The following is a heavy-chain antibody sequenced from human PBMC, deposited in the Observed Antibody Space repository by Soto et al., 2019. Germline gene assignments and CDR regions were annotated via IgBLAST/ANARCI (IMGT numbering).Heavy chain of an antibody. Sequence: QLQLQESGPGLVKPSETLSLTCTVSGGSISSSSYYWGWIRQPPGKGLEWIGSIYYSGSTYYNPSLKSRVTISVDTAKNQFSLKLSSVTAADTAVYYCARLRYSSGWYGGEDYFDYWGQGTLVTVSS. CDR2: IYYSGST. J-gene: IGHJ4*02. CDR1: GGSISSSSYY. D-gene: IGHD6-19*01. V-gene: IGHV4-39*01. CDR3: ARLRYSSGWYGGEDYFDY.